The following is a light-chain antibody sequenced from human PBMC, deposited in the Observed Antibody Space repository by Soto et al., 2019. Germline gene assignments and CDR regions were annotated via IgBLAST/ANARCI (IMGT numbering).Light chain of an antibody. CDR2: AAS. Sequence: DIQMTQSPSSLSASVEDRVIITCRASQSISNHLNWYQQKPGKAPKLLIFAASSLQSGVPSRFTGSRSGPDFTLTISSLQHEDFATYYCQQRYSSPPTFGPGTKADIK. V-gene: IGKV1-39*01. CDR3: QQRYSSPPT. J-gene: IGKJ1*01. CDR1: QSISNH.